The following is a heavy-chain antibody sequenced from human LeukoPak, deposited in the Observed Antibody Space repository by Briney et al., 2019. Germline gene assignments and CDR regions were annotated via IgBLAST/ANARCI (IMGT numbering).Heavy chain of an antibody. CDR2: INHSGST. Sequence: SETLSLTCAVYGGSFSGYYWSWIRQPPGKGLEWIGEINHSGSTNYNPSLKSRVTISVDTSKNQFSLKLSSVTAADTALYFCARAEINDYNRYWGQGILVIVSS. D-gene: IGHD5-24*01. V-gene: IGHV4-34*01. CDR1: GGSFSGYY. J-gene: IGHJ4*02. CDR3: ARAEINDYNRY.